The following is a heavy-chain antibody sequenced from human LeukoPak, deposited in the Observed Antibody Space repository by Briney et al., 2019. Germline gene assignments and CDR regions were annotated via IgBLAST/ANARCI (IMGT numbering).Heavy chain of an antibody. D-gene: IGHD6-13*01. CDR3: AREEQQLDAFDI. CDR1: GYTFTSYD. CDR2: MNPNSGNT. J-gene: IGHJ3*02. V-gene: IGHV1-8*01. Sequence: GASVKVSCKASGYTFTSYDINWVRQATGQGLEWMGWMNPNSGNTGYAQKFQGRVTMTRNTSISTAYMELSSLRSEDTAVYYCAREEQQLDAFDIWGQGTMVTVSS.